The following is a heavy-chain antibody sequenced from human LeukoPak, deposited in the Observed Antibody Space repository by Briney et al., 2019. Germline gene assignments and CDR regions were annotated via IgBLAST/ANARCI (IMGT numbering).Heavy chain of an antibody. D-gene: IGHD2-2*02. J-gene: IGHJ6*04. CDR3: ASPDGYTFSWYAMDV. CDR2: LWYDGRTQ. V-gene: IGHV3-33*01. Sequence: GGSLRLSCEASGFTLSSYGMHWVRQAPGKGLEWVAILWYDGRTQRYADSVKGRFTISRDNAKNTLYLQMNSLRAEDTAVYYCASPDGYTFSWYAMDVWGKGTTVAVSS. CDR1: GFTLSSYG.